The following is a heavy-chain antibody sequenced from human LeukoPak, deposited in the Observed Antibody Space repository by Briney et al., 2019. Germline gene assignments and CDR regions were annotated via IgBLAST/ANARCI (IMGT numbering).Heavy chain of an antibody. D-gene: IGHD3-10*01. CDR3: ARGGGSGIDYYYYGMDV. V-gene: IGHV1-69*13. Sequence: SVKLSCTASGGTFSSYAISWVRQAPGQGLEWMGGIIPIFGTANYAQKFQGRVTITADESTSTAYTELSSLRSEDTAVYYCARGGGSGIDYYYYGMDVWGKGTTVTVSS. CDR2: IIPIFGTA. J-gene: IGHJ6*04. CDR1: GGTFSSYA.